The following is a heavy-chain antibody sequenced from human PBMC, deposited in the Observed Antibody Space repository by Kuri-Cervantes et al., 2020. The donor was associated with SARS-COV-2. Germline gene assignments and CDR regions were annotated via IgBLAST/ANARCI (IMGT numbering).Heavy chain of an antibody. D-gene: IGHD3-3*01. CDR3: ARGRGPGDFWSGLNWFDP. V-gene: IGHV3-11*05. Sequence: GESLKISCAASGFTFSDYYMSWIRQAPGKGLEWVPYISSSSSYTNYADSVKGRFTISRDNAKNSLYLQMSSLRAEDTAVYYCARGRGPGDFWSGLNWFDPWGQGTLVTVSS. CDR1: GFTFSDYY. J-gene: IGHJ5*02. CDR2: ISSSSSYT.